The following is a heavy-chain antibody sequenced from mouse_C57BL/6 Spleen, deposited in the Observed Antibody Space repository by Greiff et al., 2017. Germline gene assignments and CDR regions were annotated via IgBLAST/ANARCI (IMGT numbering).Heavy chain of an antibody. CDR3: ARRAFPYYYGSSYGYFDV. D-gene: IGHD1-1*01. CDR1: GFTFSDYY. J-gene: IGHJ1*03. Sequence: EVMLVESEGGLVQPGSSMKLSCTASGFTFSDYYMAWVRQVPEKGLEWVANINYDGSSTYYLDSLKSRFIISRDNAKNILYLQMSSLKSEDTATXYCARRAFPYYYGSSYGYFDVWGTGTTVTVSS. CDR2: INYDGSST. V-gene: IGHV5-16*01.